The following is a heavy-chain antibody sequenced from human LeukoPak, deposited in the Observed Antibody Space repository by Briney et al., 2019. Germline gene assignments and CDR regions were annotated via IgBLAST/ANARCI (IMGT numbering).Heavy chain of an antibody. CDR3: ARSFYDILIGYYQHFDY. V-gene: IGHV3-66*01. CDR1: GXSVSSNY. Sequence: GGSLRLSCVASGXSVSSNYMSWVRQAPGKGLEWVSVIYRDGSSYYAESVKGRFTISRDNSKDTLYIQMNSLRAEDTAVYYCARSFYDILIGYYQHFDYWGQGTLVTVSS. CDR2: IYRDGSS. J-gene: IGHJ4*02. D-gene: IGHD3-9*01.